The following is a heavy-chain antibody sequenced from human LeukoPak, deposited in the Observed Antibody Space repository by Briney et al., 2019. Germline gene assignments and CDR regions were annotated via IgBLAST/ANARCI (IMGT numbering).Heavy chain of an antibody. CDR3: ARSDYSSGWYGAY. CDR1: GYSFATYW. V-gene: IGHV5-51*01. Sequence: GESLKISCKGSGYSFATYWIGWVRQMPGKGLEWMGIIYPGDSDSRYSPSFQGQVTISADKSISTAYLQWSSLEASDTAMYYCARSDYSSGWYGAYWGQGTLVTVSS. J-gene: IGHJ4*02. CDR2: IYPGDSDS. D-gene: IGHD6-19*01.